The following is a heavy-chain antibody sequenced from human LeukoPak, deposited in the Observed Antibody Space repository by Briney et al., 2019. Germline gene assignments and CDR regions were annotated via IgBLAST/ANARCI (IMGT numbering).Heavy chain of an antibody. CDR2: INHSGST. V-gene: IGHV4-34*01. Sequence: SETLSLTCAVYGGSFSGYYWSWIRQPPGKGLEWIGEINHSGSTNYNPSLKSRVTISVDTSKNQFSLKLSSVTAADTAVYYCARGKEVAYCSSTSCYPFDYWGQGTLVTVSS. CDR3: ARGKEVAYCSSTSCYPFDY. D-gene: IGHD2-2*01. CDR1: GGSFSGYY. J-gene: IGHJ4*02.